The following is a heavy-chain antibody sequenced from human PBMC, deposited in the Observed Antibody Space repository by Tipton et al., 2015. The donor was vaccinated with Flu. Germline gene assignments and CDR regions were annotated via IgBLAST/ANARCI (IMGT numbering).Heavy chain of an antibody. CDR2: IYYSGST. CDR3: ARGWATEYFQH. J-gene: IGHJ1*01. D-gene: IGHD5-12*01. Sequence: TLSLTCTVSGGSISSYYWSWIRQPPGKGLEWIGYIYYSGSTNYNPSLKSRVTISVDTSKNQFSLKLSSVTAADTAVYYWARGWATEYFQHWGQGTLVTVSS. CDR1: GGSISSYY. V-gene: IGHV4-59*01.